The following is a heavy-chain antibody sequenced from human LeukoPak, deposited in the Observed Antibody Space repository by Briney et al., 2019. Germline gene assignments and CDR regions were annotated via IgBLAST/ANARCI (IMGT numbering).Heavy chain of an antibody. Sequence: ASVTVSCKASGYTFTVYYMHWVRQAPGQGGEWMGWINPNSGGTNYAQKLQGRGRMTRDTSIITPYIELSRLRSDDTAVYYCARDGRWELLGYFDYWGQGTLVTVSS. CDR1: GYTFTVYY. D-gene: IGHD1-26*01. CDR2: INPNSGGT. J-gene: IGHJ4*02. CDR3: ARDGRWELLGYFDY. V-gene: IGHV1-2*02.